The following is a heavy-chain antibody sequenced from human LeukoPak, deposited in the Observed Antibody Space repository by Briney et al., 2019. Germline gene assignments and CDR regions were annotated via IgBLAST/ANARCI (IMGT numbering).Heavy chain of an antibody. CDR1: GLTISDSW. V-gene: IGHV3-53*01. CDR2: IYSGGST. Sequence: GGSLRLSCVASGLTISDSWMNWVRQAPGKGLEWVSIIYSGGSTFYADSVKGRFTISRDNSKNTLYLQMNSLRAEDTAVYYCARGGSYLSAFDIWGQGTMVTVSS. J-gene: IGHJ3*02. D-gene: IGHD1-26*01. CDR3: ARGGSYLSAFDI.